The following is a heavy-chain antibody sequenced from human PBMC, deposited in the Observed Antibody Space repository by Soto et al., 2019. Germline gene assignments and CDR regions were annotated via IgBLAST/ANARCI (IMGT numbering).Heavy chain of an antibody. CDR2: IYYSGST. D-gene: IGHD6-6*01. CDR1: GGSVSSSSYY. V-gene: IGHV4-39*01. J-gene: IGHJ3*02. CDR3: ARPWAALDAFDI. Sequence: SETLSLTCTVSGGSVSSSSYYWGWVRQPPGKGLEWIGSIYYSGSTYYNPSLKSRVTISVDTSKNQFSLKLSSVTAADTAVYYCARPWAALDAFDIWGQGTMVTVSS.